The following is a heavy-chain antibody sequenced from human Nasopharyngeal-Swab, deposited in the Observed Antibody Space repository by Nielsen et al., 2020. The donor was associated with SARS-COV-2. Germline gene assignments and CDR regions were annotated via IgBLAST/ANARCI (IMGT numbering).Heavy chain of an antibody. J-gene: IGHJ4*02. D-gene: IGHD3-9*01. CDR1: GFTFCSYW. CDR2: INSDGSST. Sequence: GESLQISCAASGFTFCSYWMHWVRQAPGKGLVWVSRINSDGSSTGYADPVKGRFTISRDNAKKTLFLQMNSLRVEDTAVYYCALAGYYRFDSWGQGSLVTVSS. V-gene: IGHV3-74*01. CDR3: ALAGYYRFDS.